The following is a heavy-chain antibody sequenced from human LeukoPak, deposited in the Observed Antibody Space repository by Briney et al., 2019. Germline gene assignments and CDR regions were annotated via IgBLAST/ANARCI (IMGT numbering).Heavy chain of an antibody. CDR2: ISYDGSNK. CDR3: ARGAAADHKYFQH. Sequence: PGGSLRLSCAASGFTFSSYAMHWVRQAPGKGLEWVAVISYDGSNKYYADSVKGRFTISRDNSKNTLYLQMNSLRAEDTAVYYCARGAAADHKYFQHWGQGTLVTVSS. D-gene: IGHD6-13*01. V-gene: IGHV3-30-3*01. J-gene: IGHJ1*01. CDR1: GFTFSSYA.